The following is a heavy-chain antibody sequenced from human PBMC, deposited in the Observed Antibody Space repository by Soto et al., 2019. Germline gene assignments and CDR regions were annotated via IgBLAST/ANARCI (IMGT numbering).Heavy chain of an antibody. CDR1: GYSFTSYW. V-gene: IGHV5-51*01. CDR3: ARLGLGSSSWYNWFDP. Sequence: EVQLVQSGAEVKKHGESLKISCKGSGYSFTSYWIGWVRQMPGKGLEWMGIIYPGDSDTRYSPSFQGHITISADKSISTAYLKSSSLKSSDTAMYYCARLGLGSSSWYNWFDPWGQGTMVTVTS. J-gene: IGHJ5*02. CDR2: IYPGDSDT. D-gene: IGHD6-13*01.